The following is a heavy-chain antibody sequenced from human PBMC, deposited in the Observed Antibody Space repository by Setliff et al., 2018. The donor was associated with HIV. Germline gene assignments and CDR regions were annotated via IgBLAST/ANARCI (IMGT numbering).Heavy chain of an antibody. D-gene: IGHD2-2*01. CDR3: ARGGTSSNWFGP. CDR2: VDYSGTP. CDR1: GDSLGSHY. V-gene: IGHV4-59*11. Sequence: SETLSLTCSVSGDSLGSHYWSWVRQPPGKGLEWIGSVDYSGTPNYSPSLKSRVTISLDTSKNEISLKVTSVTAADTAVYYCARGGTSSNWFGPWGQGTLVTVSS. J-gene: IGHJ5*02.